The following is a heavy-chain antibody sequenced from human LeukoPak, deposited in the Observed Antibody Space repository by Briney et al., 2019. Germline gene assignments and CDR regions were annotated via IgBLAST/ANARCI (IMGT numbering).Heavy chain of an antibody. Sequence: PGESLRISCKGSGXSFTSYWISWVRQMPGKGLEWMGTIDPSDSYTNYSPSFQGHVTISADKSISTAYLQWSSLKASDTAMYYCARHVEAVTAWDYWGQGTLVTVSS. V-gene: IGHV5-10-1*01. J-gene: IGHJ4*02. CDR2: IDPSDSYT. CDR1: GXSFTSYW. D-gene: IGHD2-21*02. CDR3: ARHVEAVTAWDY.